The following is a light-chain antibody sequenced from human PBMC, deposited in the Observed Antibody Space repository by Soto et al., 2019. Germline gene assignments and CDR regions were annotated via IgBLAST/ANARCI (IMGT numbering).Light chain of an antibody. J-gene: IGLJ3*02. CDR1: SSDVGGYDY. Sequence: QSALTQPASVSGSPGQSITISCTGTSSDVGGYDYLSWFQQHPGEAPKLMIYEVSNRPSGVSHRFSGSKSGNTASLTTSGLEDEDEADYYCSSYTTSSTWVFGGGTKLTVL. V-gene: IGLV2-14*01. CDR2: EVS. CDR3: SSYTTSSTWV.